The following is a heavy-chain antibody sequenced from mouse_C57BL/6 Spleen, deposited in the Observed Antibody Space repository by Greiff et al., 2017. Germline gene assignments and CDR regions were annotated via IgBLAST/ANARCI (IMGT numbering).Heavy chain of an antibody. V-gene: IGHV5-9-1*02. J-gene: IGHJ3*01. CDR3: TRNYGSSYVRVWFAY. D-gene: IGHD1-1*01. Sequence: EVQGVESGEGLVKPGGSLKLSCAASGFTFSSYAMSWVRQTPEKRLEWVAYISSGGDYIYYADTVKGRFTISRDNARNTLYLQMSSLKSEDTAMYYCTRNYGSSYVRVWFAYWGQGTLVTVSA. CDR1: GFTFSSYA. CDR2: ISSGGDYI.